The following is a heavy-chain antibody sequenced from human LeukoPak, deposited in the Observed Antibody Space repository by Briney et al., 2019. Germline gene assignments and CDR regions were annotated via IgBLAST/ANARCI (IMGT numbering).Heavy chain of an antibody. Sequence: SETLSHTCTVSGGSISSGGYYWSWIRQHPGKGLEWIGDIYYSGSTYYNPSLKSRVTISVDTSKNQFSLKLSSVTAADTAVYYCAGLDIVVAPAQGSYYFDYWGQGTLVTVSS. CDR2: IYYSGST. CDR1: GGSISSGGYY. D-gene: IGHD2-2*03. J-gene: IGHJ4*02. V-gene: IGHV4-31*03. CDR3: AGLDIVVAPAQGSYYFDY.